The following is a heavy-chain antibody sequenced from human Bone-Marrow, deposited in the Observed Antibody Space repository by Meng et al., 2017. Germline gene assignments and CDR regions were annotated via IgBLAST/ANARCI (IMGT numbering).Heavy chain of an antibody. V-gene: IGHV3-15*04. Sequence: GGSLRLSCVASGLRFTDAWMSWVRQAPGKGLEWVGRIERNSDGGTIHYAAPVKGRFTISRDDSRNTLYLQMDSLINEDTAVYFCATGAAAADHWGQGTLGTVSS. CDR1: GLRFTDAW. D-gene: IGHD6-13*01. CDR2: IERNSDGGTI. J-gene: IGHJ4*02. CDR3: ATGAAAADH.